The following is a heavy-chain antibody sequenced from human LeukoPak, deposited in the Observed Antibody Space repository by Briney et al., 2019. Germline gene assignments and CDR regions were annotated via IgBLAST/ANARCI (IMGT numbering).Heavy chain of an antibody. CDR3: ARASLGWFDP. V-gene: IGHV3-23*01. J-gene: IGHJ5*02. CDR1: GFTFSSYA. CDR2: ISGSGGST. D-gene: IGHD7-27*01. Sequence: GRSLRLSCAASGFTFSSYAMSWVRQAPGKGLEWVSTISGSGGSTYYADSVKGRFTISRDNARNSLYLQMSSLTSEDTAVYFCARASLGWFDPWGQGTLVTVSS.